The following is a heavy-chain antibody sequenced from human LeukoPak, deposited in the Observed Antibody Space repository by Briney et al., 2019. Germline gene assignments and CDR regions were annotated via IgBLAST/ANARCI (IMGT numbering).Heavy chain of an antibody. J-gene: IGHJ3*02. CDR2: IKQDGSEK. CDR3: ASRIAAAGKRSAFDI. CDR1: GFTFSSYW. Sequence: GGSLRLSCAASGFTFSSYWMSWVRQAPGKGLEWAANIKQDGSEKYYVDSVKGRFTISRDNAKNSLYLQMNSLRAEDTAVYYCASRIAAAGKRSAFDIWGQGTMVTVSS. D-gene: IGHD6-13*01. V-gene: IGHV3-7*01.